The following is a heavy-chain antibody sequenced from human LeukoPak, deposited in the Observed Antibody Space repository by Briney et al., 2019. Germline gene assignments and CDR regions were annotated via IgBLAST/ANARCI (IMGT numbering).Heavy chain of an antibody. V-gene: IGHV1-8*01. J-gene: IGHJ5*02. D-gene: IGHD6-13*01. CDR3: ARLVLAADSNWFDP. CDR2: MNPNSGNT. CDR1: GYTFTSYD. Sequence: ASVKVSCKASGYTFTSYDINWVRQATGQGLEWMGWMNPNSGNTGYAQKFQGRVTMTRNTSISTAYMELSSLRPEDTAVYYCARLVLAADSNWFDPWGQGTLVTVSS.